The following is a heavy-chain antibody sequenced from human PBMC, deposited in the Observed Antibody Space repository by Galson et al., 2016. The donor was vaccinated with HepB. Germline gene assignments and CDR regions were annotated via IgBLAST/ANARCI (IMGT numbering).Heavy chain of an antibody. CDR1: GFKLSHYA. D-gene: IGHD2-15*01. CDR3: ARLYCGGGSCYPRPYYFDF. V-gene: IGHV3-9*01. J-gene: IGHJ4*01. Sequence: SLRLSCAASGFKLSHYAMHWVRQGPDKGLEWVAGISWDGTNIAYADSVKGRFTISRDNADNSLSLQMNSLRVADTAVYYCARLYCGGGSCYPRPYYFDFWGHGILVTVSP. CDR2: ISWDGTNI.